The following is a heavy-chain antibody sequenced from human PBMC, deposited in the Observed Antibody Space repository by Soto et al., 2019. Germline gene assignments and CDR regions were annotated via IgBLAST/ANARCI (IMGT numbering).Heavy chain of an antibody. CDR1: GGTFSSYA. Sequence: QVQLVQSGAEVKKPGSSVKVSCKASGGTFSSYAISWVRQAPGQGLEWMGGIIPIFGTANYAQKFQGRVTITADESTSTAYMELSSVRSEDTAVYYCARGPGIAVANSPYYFDYWGQGTLVTVSS. V-gene: IGHV1-69*01. CDR2: IIPIFGTA. D-gene: IGHD6-19*01. CDR3: ARGPGIAVANSPYYFDY. J-gene: IGHJ4*02.